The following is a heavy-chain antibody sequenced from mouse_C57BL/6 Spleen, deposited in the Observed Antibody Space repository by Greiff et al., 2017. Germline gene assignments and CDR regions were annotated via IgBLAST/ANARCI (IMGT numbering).Heavy chain of an antibody. D-gene: IGHD1-1*01. CDR3: ARRDYYGSSYVNWYFDV. CDR2: IYPGDGDT. CDR1: GYAFSSYW. V-gene: IGHV1-80*01. Sequence: VKLMESGAELVKPGASVKISCKASGYAFSSYWMNWVKQRPGKGLEWIGQIYPGDGDTNYNGKFKGKATLTADKSSSTAYMQLSSLTSEDSAVYFCARRDYYGSSYVNWYFDVWGTGTTVTVSS. J-gene: IGHJ1*03.